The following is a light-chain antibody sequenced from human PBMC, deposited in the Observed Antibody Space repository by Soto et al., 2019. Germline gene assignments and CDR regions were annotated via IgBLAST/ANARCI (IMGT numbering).Light chain of an antibody. V-gene: IGKV3-20*01. CDR3: KQYGISPFT. J-gene: IGKJ4*01. Sequence: EVVLTQCPRTLSLSPGARATLSCSASQFVSSTYLAWYQHRPGQAPRLLVYGAVCRAPGIPDRFSGGGSETDFTLPIRRLESEDSAVYYCKQYGISPFTFGGGTKVDI. CDR2: GAV. CDR1: QFVSSTY.